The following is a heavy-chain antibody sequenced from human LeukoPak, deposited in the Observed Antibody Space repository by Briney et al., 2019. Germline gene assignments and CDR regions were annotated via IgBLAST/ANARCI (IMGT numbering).Heavy chain of an antibody. CDR1: GFTFSNYW. D-gene: IGHD5-18*01. Sequence: GGSLRLSCAASGFTFSNYWMSWVRQAPGKGLEWAASIKQDGSEKYYVDSVKGRFTISRDNAKNSLYLQVNSLRAEDTAVYYCARGTVDTALFDYWGQGTLVTVSS. V-gene: IGHV3-7*01. J-gene: IGHJ4*02. CDR3: ARGTVDTALFDY. CDR2: IKQDGSEK.